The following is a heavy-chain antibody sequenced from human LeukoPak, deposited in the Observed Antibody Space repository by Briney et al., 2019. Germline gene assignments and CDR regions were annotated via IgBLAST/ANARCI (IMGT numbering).Heavy chain of an antibody. J-gene: IGHJ4*02. CDR1: GFTFSSYG. CDR3: ARGSSGYYYSLLGY. D-gene: IGHD3-22*01. Sequence: PGRSLRLSCAASGFTFSSYGMHWVRQAPGKGLEWVAVISYDGSNKYYADSVKGRFTISRDNSKNTVYLQMNSLRAEDTAVYYCARGSSGYYYSLLGYWGQGTLVTVSS. V-gene: IGHV3-30*03. CDR2: ISYDGSNK.